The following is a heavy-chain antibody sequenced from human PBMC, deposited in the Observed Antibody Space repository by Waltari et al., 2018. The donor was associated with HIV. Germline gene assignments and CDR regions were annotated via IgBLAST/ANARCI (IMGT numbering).Heavy chain of an antibody. J-gene: IGHJ4*02. V-gene: IGHV1-2*02. CDR3: ARDTHWLAYLFDS. D-gene: IGHD6-19*01. CDR1: GYSFNGYY. CDR2: INPDTGDK. Sequence: QLQLVRSGAEVKKPGASVKVSCRTSGYSFNGYYIHWVRQAPGQGLEWMGGINPDTGDKKYAQNFQGRVTMTRDTSINTAYMDLSSLRSDDTAVYYCARDTHWLAYLFDSWGQGTLVTVSS.